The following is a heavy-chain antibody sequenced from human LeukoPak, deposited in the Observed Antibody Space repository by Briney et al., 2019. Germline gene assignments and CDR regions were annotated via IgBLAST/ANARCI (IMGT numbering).Heavy chain of an antibody. J-gene: IGHJ4*02. D-gene: IGHD6-19*01. V-gene: IGHV4-39*01. CDR2: IYYSGST. CDR1: GGSISSSSYY. CDR3: ARLGTWYSSGIVDY. Sequence: SETLSLTRTVSGGSISSSSYYWGWIRQPPGKGLEWIGSIYYSGSTYYNPSLKSRVTISVDTSKNQFSLKLSSVTAADTAVYYCARLGTWYSSGIVDYWGQGTLVTVSS.